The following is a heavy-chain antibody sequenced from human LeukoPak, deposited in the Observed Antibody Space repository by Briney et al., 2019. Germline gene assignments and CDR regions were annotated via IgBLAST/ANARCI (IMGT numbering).Heavy chain of an antibody. J-gene: IGHJ3*02. CDR3: AKEMLIAVAGTETDAFDI. Sequence: GGSLRLSCAASGFTFSSYAMSWVRQAPGKGLEWVSAISGSGGSTYYADSVKGRFTISRDNSKNTLYLQMNSLRAEDTAVYYCAKEMLIAVAGTETDAFDIWGQGTMVTVSS. CDR2: ISGSGGST. V-gene: IGHV3-23*01. CDR1: GFTFSSYA. D-gene: IGHD6-19*01.